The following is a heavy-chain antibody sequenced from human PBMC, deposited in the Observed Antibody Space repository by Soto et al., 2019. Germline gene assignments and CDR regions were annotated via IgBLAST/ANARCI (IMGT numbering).Heavy chain of an antibody. CDR2: IWYDGSNK. V-gene: IGHV3-33*01. CDR1: GFTFSCYG. D-gene: IGHD3-22*01. CDR3: ASDYYDSSGYYYKYYFDY. J-gene: IGHJ4*02. Sequence: QVQLVESGGGVVQPGRSLRLSCAASGFTFSCYGMHWVRQAPGKGLEWVAVIWYDGSNKYYADSVKGRFTISRDNSKNTLYLQMNSLRAEDTAVYYCASDYYDSSGYYYKYYFDYWGQGTLVTVSS.